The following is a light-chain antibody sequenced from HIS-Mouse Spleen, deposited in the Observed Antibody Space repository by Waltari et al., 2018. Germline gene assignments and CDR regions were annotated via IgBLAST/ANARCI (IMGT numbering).Light chain of an antibody. CDR2: VVS. CDR1: SSDVGGYNY. J-gene: IGLJ2*01. CDR3: SSYAGSNNVV. Sequence: QSALTQPPSASGSPGQSVTISCTGTSSDVGGYNYVSWYQQHPGKAPKLMIYVVSKRPAGVPERFSGSKSGNTASLTVSGLQAEDEADYYCSSYAGSNNVVFGGGTKLTVL. V-gene: IGLV2-8*01.